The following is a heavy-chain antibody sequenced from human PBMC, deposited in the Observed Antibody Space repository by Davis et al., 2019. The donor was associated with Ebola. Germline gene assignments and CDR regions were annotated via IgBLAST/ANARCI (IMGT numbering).Heavy chain of an antibody. Sequence: ASVKVSCKVSGYTFTSLGTSWVRQAPGQGLEWMGIINPSGGSTSYAQKFQGRVTMTRDTSTSTVYMELSSLKSEDTAVYYCARGGYSSSPYGMDVWGQGTTVTVSS. CDR1: GYTFTSLG. CDR2: INPSGGST. V-gene: IGHV1-46*01. D-gene: IGHD6-13*01. CDR3: ARGGYSSSPYGMDV. J-gene: IGHJ6*02.